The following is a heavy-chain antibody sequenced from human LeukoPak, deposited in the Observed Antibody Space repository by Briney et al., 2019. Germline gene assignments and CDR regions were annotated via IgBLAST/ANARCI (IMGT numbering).Heavy chain of an antibody. CDR1: GFAFSRFS. Sequence: GGSLKLSCEASGFAFSRFSMNWVRQAPGKGLEWVSYISASGDYIYYADYVKGRFTISRDNAVNSLYLQMNSLRDEDTAVYYCARDSGYGSGSYYDPNWFEPWGQGTLVTVSS. J-gene: IGHJ5*02. CDR3: ARDSGYGSGSYYDPNWFEP. V-gene: IGHV3-48*02. D-gene: IGHD3-10*01. CDR2: ISASGDYI.